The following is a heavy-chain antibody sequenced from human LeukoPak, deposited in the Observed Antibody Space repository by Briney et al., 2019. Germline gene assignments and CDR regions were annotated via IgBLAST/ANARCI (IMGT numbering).Heavy chain of an antibody. D-gene: IGHD5-24*01. CDR3: ARRAHNSVYFDY. CDR1: GGSISSGSYY. V-gene: IGHV4-39*01. Sequence: SQTLSLTCTVSGGSISSGSYYWGWIRQPPGKGLEWIGSIYYSGSSYYNPSLKSRVTISVDTSKNQFSLKLSSVTAADTAVYYCARRAHNSVYFDYWGQGTLVTVSS. CDR2: IYYSGSS. J-gene: IGHJ4*02.